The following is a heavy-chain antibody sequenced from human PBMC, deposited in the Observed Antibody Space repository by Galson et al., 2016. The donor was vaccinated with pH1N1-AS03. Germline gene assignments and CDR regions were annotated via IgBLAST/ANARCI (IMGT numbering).Heavy chain of an antibody. CDR2: IIPSLDVP. CDR3: ARDSTITGTTEDDALDI. CDR1: GGTFSSYV. J-gene: IGHJ3*02. Sequence: SVKVSCKASGGTFSSYVISWVRQAPGQGLEWMGRIIPSLDVPNYAQKFQGRVTITADKSTRTAYMELSSLRSEDTAVYYCARDSTITGTTEDDALDIWGQGTMVIVSS. D-gene: IGHD1-14*01. V-gene: IGHV1-69*04.